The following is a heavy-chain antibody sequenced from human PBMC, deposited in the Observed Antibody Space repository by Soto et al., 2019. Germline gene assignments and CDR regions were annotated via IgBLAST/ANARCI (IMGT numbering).Heavy chain of an antibody. Sequence: SETLSLTCAVYGGSFSGYYWSWIRQPPGKGLEWIGEINHSGSTNYNPSLKSRVTISVDTSKNQFSLKLSSVTAAGTAVYYCARGQPDYDILTGDFDYWGQGTLVTVSS. D-gene: IGHD3-9*01. J-gene: IGHJ4*02. CDR2: INHSGST. CDR1: GGSFSGYY. CDR3: ARGQPDYDILTGDFDY. V-gene: IGHV4-34*01.